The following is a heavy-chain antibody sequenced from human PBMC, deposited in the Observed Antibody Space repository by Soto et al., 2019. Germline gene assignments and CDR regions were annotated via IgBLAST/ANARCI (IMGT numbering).Heavy chain of an antibody. CDR1: GYTFTGYY. CDR2: INPNSGGT. V-gene: IGHV1-2*04. J-gene: IGHJ4*02. CDR3: ARADYYDSSGTYYFDY. Sequence: ASVKVSCKASGYTFTGYYMHWVRQAPGQGLEWMGWINPNSGGTNYAQKFQGWVTMTRDTSISTAYMELSRLRSDDTAVYYCARADYYDSSGTYYFDYWGPGTLVTVSS. D-gene: IGHD3-22*01.